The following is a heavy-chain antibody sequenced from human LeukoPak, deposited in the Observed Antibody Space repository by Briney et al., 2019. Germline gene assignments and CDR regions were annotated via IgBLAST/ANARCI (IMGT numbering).Heavy chain of an antibody. Sequence: GGSLRLSCAASGFSFSSYAMSWVRQTPGKGLEWVSSTGGSGGSTHYTDSVKGRFTISRDNSKSTLYLQMNSPRAEDTAVYYCAKGPRKTLIRGDWYFDLWGRGTLVTVSS. CDR3: AKGPRKTLIRGDWYFDL. D-gene: IGHD3-10*01. CDR2: TGGSGGST. J-gene: IGHJ2*01. V-gene: IGHV3-23*01. CDR1: GFSFSSYA.